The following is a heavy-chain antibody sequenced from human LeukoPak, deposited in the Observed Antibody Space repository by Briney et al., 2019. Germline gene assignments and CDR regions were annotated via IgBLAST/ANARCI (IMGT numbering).Heavy chain of an antibody. CDR2: TYYRSKWFY. V-gene: IGHV6-1*01. J-gene: IGHJ4*02. CDR3: ARDTVAGNYFGY. Sequence: SQTLSLTCAISGDSVSSNTATWNRVRQSPSRGLEWLGRTYYRSKWFYEYALSVKSRITVNPDTSKNQFSLKLNSVTPEDTAVYYCARDTVAGNYFGYWSQGTLVTVSS. CDR1: GDSVSSNTAT. D-gene: IGHD6-19*01.